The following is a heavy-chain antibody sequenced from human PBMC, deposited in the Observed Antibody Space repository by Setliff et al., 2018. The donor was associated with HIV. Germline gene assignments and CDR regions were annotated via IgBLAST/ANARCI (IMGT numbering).Heavy chain of an antibody. Sequence: SETLSLTCTVSGGSFSSGSYYWSWIRQSAGKGLEWIGRIYTSGSTNYNPSLKSRVTIAVDTSKNQFSLKLSSVTAADTAVYYRAREGGKLWFGELLYAFDIWGQGTMVTVSS. CDR3: AREGGKLWFGELLYAFDI. D-gene: IGHD3-10*01. CDR1: GGSFSSGSYY. CDR2: IYTSGST. J-gene: IGHJ3*02. V-gene: IGHV4-61*02.